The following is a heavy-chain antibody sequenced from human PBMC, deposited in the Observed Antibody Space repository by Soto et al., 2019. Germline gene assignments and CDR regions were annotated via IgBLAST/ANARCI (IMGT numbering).Heavy chain of an antibody. J-gene: IGHJ5*02. CDR3: ARQSRGNIGWFDP. CDR2: IYYSGST. CDR1: GGSISSSSYY. D-gene: IGHD5-18*01. V-gene: IGHV4-39*01. Sequence: SETLSLTCTVSGGSISSSSYYWCWIRQPPGKGLEWIGSIYYSGSTYYNPSLKSRVTISVDTSKNQFSLKLSSVTAADTAVYYCARQSRGNIGWFDPWGQGTLVTVSS.